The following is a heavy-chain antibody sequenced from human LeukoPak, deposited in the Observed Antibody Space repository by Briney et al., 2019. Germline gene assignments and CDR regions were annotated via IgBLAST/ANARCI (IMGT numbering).Heavy chain of an antibody. CDR2: ISAYNGNT. J-gene: IGHJ5*02. CDR3: ARVDEHIRRFDP. V-gene: IGHV1-18*01. D-gene: IGHD2-21*01. Sequence: GESLKISCKGSGNTFTSYGISWVRQAPGQGLEWTGWISAYNGNTNYAQKLQGRVTMTTDTSTSTAYMELRSLRSDDTAVYYCARVDEHIRRFDPWGQGTLVTVSS. CDR1: GNTFTSYG.